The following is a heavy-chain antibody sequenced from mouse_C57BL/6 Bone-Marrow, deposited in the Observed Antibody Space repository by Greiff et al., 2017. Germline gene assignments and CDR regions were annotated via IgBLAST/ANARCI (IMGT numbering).Heavy chain of an antibody. CDR1: GYTFTDYE. J-gene: IGHJ4*01. D-gene: IGHD2-2*01. CDR2: IDPETGGT. CDR3: TRDYGYDVGYAMDY. Sequence: VKVVESGAELVRPGASVTLSCKASGYTFTDYEMHWVKQTPVHGLEWIGAIDPETGGTAYNQKFKGKAILTADKSSSTAYMELRSLTSEDSAVYYCTRDYGYDVGYAMDYWGQGTSVTVSS. V-gene: IGHV1-15*01.